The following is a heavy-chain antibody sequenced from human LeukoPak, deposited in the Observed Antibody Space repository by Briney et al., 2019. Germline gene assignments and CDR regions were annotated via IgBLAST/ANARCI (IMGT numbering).Heavy chain of an antibody. CDR1: GYSFNTYW. V-gene: IGHV5-51*01. CDR2: FYPGDSDT. J-gene: IGHJ4*02. Sequence: GESLKISCKGSGYSFNTYWIGWVRQMPGKGLEWMGIFYPGDSDTKYSPSFQGQVTISADKSISTAYLQWSSLKASDTAMYYCARRRDLYSGSYYPFDYWGQGTLVTVSS. D-gene: IGHD1-26*01. CDR3: ARRRDLYSGSYYPFDY.